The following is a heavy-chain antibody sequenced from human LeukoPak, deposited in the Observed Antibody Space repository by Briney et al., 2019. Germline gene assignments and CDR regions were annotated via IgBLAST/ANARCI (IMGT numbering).Heavy chain of an antibody. CDR3: ARSHSSTLTWFGP. Sequence: GESLKISCKGSGYSFATYWIAWVRQTPRKGLEWMGIIYPRDSDTKYNPSFQGQVSISADKSISTAYLQWSSLQASDTAIYYCARSHSSTLTWFGPWGQGTLVTVSS. CDR1: GYSFATYW. CDR2: IYPRDSDT. J-gene: IGHJ5*02. V-gene: IGHV5-51*01.